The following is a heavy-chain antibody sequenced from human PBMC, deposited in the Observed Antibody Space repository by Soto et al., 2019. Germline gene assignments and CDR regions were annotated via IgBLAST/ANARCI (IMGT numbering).Heavy chain of an antibody. CDR3: ARDGQWLPRDGLRSSYYVDY. Sequence: QVQLVESGGGVVQPGRSLRLSCAASGFNFSSYVMHWVRQAPGKGLEWVAVIWYDGGNKYYADSVKGRFTISRDNSKNRLYLQMNSLRAEDTAVYYCARDGQWLPRDGLRSSYYVDYWGQGTLVTVSS. D-gene: IGHD6-19*01. CDR2: IWYDGGNK. J-gene: IGHJ4*02. CDR1: GFNFSSYV. V-gene: IGHV3-33*01.